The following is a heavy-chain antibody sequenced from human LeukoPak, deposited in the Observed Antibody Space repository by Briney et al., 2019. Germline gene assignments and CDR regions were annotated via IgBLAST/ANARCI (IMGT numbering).Heavy chain of an antibody. CDR1: GFTLSRYS. V-gene: IGHV3-21*01. Sequence: PGGSLRLSCAASGFTLSRYSMNWVRQAPGKGLEWVSSISSGSSYIYYAGSVKGRFTISRDNAKNSLYLQMNSLRAEDTAVYYCARRYDSSGYYRFAFDIWGQGTMVTVSS. D-gene: IGHD3-22*01. CDR3: ARRYDSSGYYRFAFDI. J-gene: IGHJ3*02. CDR2: ISSGSSYI.